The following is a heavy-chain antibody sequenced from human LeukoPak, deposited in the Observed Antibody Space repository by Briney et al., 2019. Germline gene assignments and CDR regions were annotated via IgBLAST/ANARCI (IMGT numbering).Heavy chain of an antibody. V-gene: IGHV4-4*07. CDR3: SRENGAFSPFGY. D-gene: IGHD2-8*01. Sequence: PSETLSLTCTVSGGSISSYYCSWIRQPAGKGLEWIGRIHTSGSTNYNPSLKSRVTMSVDKSKNHLSLNLTSVTAADTAVYYCSRENGAFSPFGYWGQGALVTVPS. J-gene: IGHJ4*02. CDR1: GGSISSYY. CDR2: IHTSGST.